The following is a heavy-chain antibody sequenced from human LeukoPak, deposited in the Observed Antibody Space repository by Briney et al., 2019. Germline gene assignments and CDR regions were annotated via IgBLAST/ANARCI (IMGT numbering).Heavy chain of an antibody. CDR2: IHSSGTVK. Sequence: GGSLRLSCAASGFTFSSYAMNWVRQAPGKGLGWVSNIHSSGTVKYYSDSVKGRFSISRDNAKSSLYLQMNSLRVEDTAVYYCALLTVASDFDYWGQGALVTVSS. V-gene: IGHV3-48*03. J-gene: IGHJ4*02. CDR3: ALLTVASDFDY. CDR1: GFTFSSYA. D-gene: IGHD5-12*01.